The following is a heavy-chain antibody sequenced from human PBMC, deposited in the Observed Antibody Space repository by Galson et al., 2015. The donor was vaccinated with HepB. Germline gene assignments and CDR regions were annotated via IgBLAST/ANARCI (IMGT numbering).Heavy chain of an antibody. CDR2: IDPSDFYT. CDR3: ARQSKIVVPASHPHRMDV. D-gene: IGHD3-22*01. J-gene: IGHJ6*02. Sequence: QSGAEVKKPGESLRISCKGSGYSFTTYWINWVRQMPGKGLEWMGRIDPSDFYTDYSPSFQGHVTISADKSVNTAFLYWSSLRASDTAIYYCARQSKIVVPASHPHRMDVWGQGTTVTVPS. V-gene: IGHV5-10-1*01. CDR1: GYSFTTYW.